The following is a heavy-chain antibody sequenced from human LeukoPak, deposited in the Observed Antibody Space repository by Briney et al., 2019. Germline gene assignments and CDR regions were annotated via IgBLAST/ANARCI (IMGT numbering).Heavy chain of an antibody. V-gene: IGHV1-18*01. CDR2: SSAYNGNT. CDR1: GYTFTSYG. J-gene: IGHJ6*03. CDR3: ARTVQLDRRRPRGYYYMDV. D-gene: IGHD1-1*01. Sequence: ASVKVSCKASGYTFTSYGISWVRQPPGQGLEWMGWSSAYNGNTNYAQKLQGRVTITTDTSTRTAYMELRSLRSDDTAVYYCARTVQLDRRRPRGYYYMDVWGKGTTVTVSS.